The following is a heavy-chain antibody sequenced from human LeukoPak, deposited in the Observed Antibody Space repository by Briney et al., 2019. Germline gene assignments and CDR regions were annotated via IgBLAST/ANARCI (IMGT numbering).Heavy chain of an antibody. CDR3: AGASSGWMGY. V-gene: IGHV4-39*07. CDR1: GGSISSSSYY. J-gene: IGHJ4*02. CDR2: IYYSGST. D-gene: IGHD6-19*01. Sequence: SETLSLTCTVSGGSISSSSYYWGWIRQPPGKGLEWIGSIYYSGSTYYNPSLKSRVTISVDTSKNQFSLKLSSVTAADTAVYYCAGASSGWMGYWGQGTLVTVSS.